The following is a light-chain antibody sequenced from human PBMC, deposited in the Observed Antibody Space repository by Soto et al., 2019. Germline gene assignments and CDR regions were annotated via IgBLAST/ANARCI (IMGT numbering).Light chain of an antibody. CDR3: QQYNNWPPPLT. CDR2: GAS. V-gene: IGKV3-15*01. CDR1: QSVSSN. Sequence: EIVMTQSPATLSVSPGERATLSCRASQSVSSNLAWYQQKPGQAPRLLIYGASTRATGIPARFSGSGSGTDFPLTISSLHSEDFAVYYCQQYNNWPPPLTCGGGTKVEIK. J-gene: IGKJ4*01.